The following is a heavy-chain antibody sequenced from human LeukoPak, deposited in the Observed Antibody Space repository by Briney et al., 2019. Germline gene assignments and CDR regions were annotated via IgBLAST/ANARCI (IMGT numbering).Heavy chain of an antibody. CDR1: GGSISSYY. CDR3: ARLQPSYSSGSIDY. V-gene: IGHV4-4*09. D-gene: IGHD6-19*01. Sequence: SETLSLTCTVSGGSISSYYWSWIRQPPGKGLEWIGYIYTSGSTNYNPSLKSRVTISVDTSKNQFSLKLSSVTAADTAVYYCARLQPSYSSGSIDYWGQGTLVTVPS. CDR2: IYTSGST. J-gene: IGHJ4*02.